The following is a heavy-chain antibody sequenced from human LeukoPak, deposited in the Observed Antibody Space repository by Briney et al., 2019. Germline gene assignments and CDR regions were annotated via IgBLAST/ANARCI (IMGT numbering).Heavy chain of an antibody. Sequence: PGGSLRLSXAASGFTFSNYYMAWIRQTPGKGLEWVSYITSRGSLIYYADSVKGRFTISRDNAKNSLYLQMNSLRAEDTAVYYCARSSPGIDYWGQGTLVTVSS. CDR1: GFTFSNYY. V-gene: IGHV3-11*04. CDR2: ITSRGSLI. CDR3: ARSSPGIDY. D-gene: IGHD2-15*01. J-gene: IGHJ4*02.